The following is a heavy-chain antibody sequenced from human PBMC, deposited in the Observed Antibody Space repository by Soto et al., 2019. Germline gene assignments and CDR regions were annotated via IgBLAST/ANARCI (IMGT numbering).Heavy chain of an antibody. CDR2: ISGRGDNT. Sequence: GGSLRLSCAASGFTFSNYALSWVRQAPGKGLEWVSAISGRGDNTHYADSVKGRFTISRDNAKNTLYLQMNSLRAGDTAVYYCASVQWLGGYFDYWGQGALVTVSS. CDR3: ASVQWLGGYFDY. J-gene: IGHJ4*02. D-gene: IGHD6-19*01. V-gene: IGHV3-23*01. CDR1: GFTFSNYA.